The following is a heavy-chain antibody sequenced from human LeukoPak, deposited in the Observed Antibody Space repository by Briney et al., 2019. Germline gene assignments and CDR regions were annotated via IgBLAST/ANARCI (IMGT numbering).Heavy chain of an antibody. CDR1: GFTFSTYN. Sequence: GGSLRLSCVVSGFTFSTYNMNWVRQTPGQGLMWVTRIQSDGSTIYADSVQSRFTISRDNAKNTVYLQMNSLRVDDTAVYFCTRAITYFYGSGTYDWFESWGQGIRVTVSS. D-gene: IGHD3-10*01. J-gene: IGHJ5*01. CDR3: TRAITYFYGSGTYDWFES. V-gene: IGHV3-74*01. CDR2: IQSDGST.